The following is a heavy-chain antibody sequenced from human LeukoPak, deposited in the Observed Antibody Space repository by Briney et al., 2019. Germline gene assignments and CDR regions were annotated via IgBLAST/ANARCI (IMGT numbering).Heavy chain of an antibody. D-gene: IGHD3-16*02. V-gene: IGHV3-11*01. CDR2: ISSSCSTI. CDR3: AGEAEGGVGIMITFGGVISSYGMDV. CDR1: GFTFRDYY. Sequence: GGSLRLSCAASGFTFRDYYMSWIRQAPGKGLEWVSYISSSCSTIYYADSAKSRFTISRDNAKISLYLQINSLRAEETAVYYCAGEAEGGVGIMITFGGVISSYGMDVWGQGTTVTVSS. J-gene: IGHJ6*02.